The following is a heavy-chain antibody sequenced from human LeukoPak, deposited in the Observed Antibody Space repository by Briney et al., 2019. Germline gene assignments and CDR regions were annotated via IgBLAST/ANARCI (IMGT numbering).Heavy chain of an antibody. D-gene: IGHD6-13*01. V-gene: IGHV3-23*01. CDR3: AKTQAAVGKAWFDP. Sequence: TGGSLRLSCAASGFTFSSYGMSWVRQAPGKGLDWVSAIGGSGGSTYYADSVKGRFTISRDNSKNTLYLQMNSLRAEDMAVYYCAKTQAAVGKAWFDPWGQGTLVTVSS. CDR2: IGGSGGST. CDR1: GFTFSSYG. J-gene: IGHJ5*02.